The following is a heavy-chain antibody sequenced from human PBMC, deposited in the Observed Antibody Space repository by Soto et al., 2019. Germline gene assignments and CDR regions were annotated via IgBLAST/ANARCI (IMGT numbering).Heavy chain of an antibody. J-gene: IGHJ4*02. Sequence: QVQLVQSGAEVKKPGASVKVSCKASDYPFTSYGISWVRQAPGQGLEWMGWISDYNGNTNYAQKLQGRVIMTTDTSTSTAYMELRSLRSDDTAVYYCARETRIVGATMFGYWGQGTLVTVSS. CDR2: ISDYNGNT. V-gene: IGHV1-18*01. CDR3: ARETRIVGATMFGY. CDR1: DYPFTSYG. D-gene: IGHD1-26*01.